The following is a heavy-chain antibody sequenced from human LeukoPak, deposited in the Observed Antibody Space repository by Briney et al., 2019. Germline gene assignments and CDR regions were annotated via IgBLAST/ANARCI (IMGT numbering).Heavy chain of an antibody. CDR3: ATSDCSGGSCYSVGGY. J-gene: IGHJ4*02. CDR1: EFTFSSYW. Sequence: GGSLRLSCAASEFTFSSYWMNWVRQAPGKGLEWVANVKQDGSEKYYVDSVKGRFTISRDNAKSSLYLQMNSLRADDTAVYYCATSDCSGGSCYSVGGYWGQGTLVTVSS. D-gene: IGHD2-15*01. CDR2: VKQDGSEK. V-gene: IGHV3-7*01.